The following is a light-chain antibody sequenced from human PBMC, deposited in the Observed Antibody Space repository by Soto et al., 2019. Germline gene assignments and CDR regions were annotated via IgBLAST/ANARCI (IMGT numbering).Light chain of an antibody. CDR2: GNS. V-gene: IGLV1-40*01. Sequence: QAVVTQPPSVSGAPGQRVTISCTGSSSNIGAGYDVHWYQQLPGTAPKLLIYGNSNRPSGVPDRFSGSKSGTSASLAITGLQAEDEADYYCQSYDSSLSGSVVFGGGTKHTVL. CDR1: SSNIGAGYD. J-gene: IGLJ2*01. CDR3: QSYDSSLSGSVV.